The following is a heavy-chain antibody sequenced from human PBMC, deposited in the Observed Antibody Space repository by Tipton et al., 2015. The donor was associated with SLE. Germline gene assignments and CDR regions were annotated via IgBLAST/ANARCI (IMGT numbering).Heavy chain of an antibody. CDR3: AREEGQWDAFDI. Sequence: TLSLTCAVYGDSFIGYYWTWIRQPPGKGLEWIGEINNIGTTSHNPSLKSRVTISVDTSKNQFSLKLSSVTAADTAVYYCAREEGQWDAFDIWGQGTMVTVSS. CDR2: INNIGTT. J-gene: IGHJ3*02. D-gene: IGHD6-19*01. V-gene: IGHV4-34*01. CDR1: GDSFIGYY.